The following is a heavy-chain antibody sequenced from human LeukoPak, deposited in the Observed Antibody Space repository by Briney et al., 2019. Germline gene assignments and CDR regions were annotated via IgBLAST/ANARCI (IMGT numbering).Heavy chain of an antibody. CDR2: IIPIFGTA. CDR1: GGTFSSYA. V-gene: IGHV1-69*13. CDR3: ARALTDSSGYYYFGNWFDP. D-gene: IGHD3-22*01. J-gene: IGHJ5*02. Sequence: ASVKVSCKASGGTFSSYAISWVRQAPGQGLEWMGGIIPIFGTANYAQKFQGRVTITADESTSTAYMELSSLRSEDTAVYYCARALTDSSGYYYFGNWFDPWGQGTLVPVSS.